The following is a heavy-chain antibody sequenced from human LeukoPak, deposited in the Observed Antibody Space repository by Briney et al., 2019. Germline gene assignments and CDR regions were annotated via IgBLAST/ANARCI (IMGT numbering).Heavy chain of an antibody. CDR3: ARDRYYYDSSGYYREYFQH. J-gene: IGHJ1*01. V-gene: IGHV3-20*04. Sequence: RPGGSLRLSCAASGFTFDDYGMSWVRQAPGKGLEWVSGINWNGGSTGYADSVKGRFTISRDNAKNSLYLQMNSLRAEDTALYYCARDRYYYDSSGYYREYFQHWGQGTLVTVSS. D-gene: IGHD3-22*01. CDR2: INWNGGST. CDR1: GFTFDDYG.